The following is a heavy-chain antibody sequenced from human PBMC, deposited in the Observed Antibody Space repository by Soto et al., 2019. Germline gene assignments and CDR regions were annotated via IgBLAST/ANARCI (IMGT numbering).Heavy chain of an antibody. D-gene: IGHD6-13*01. CDR2: ISSDGSSK. V-gene: IGHV3-30*18. J-gene: IGHJ4*02. CDR1: GFTFSNYG. CDR3: AKVVEQQLVRCGLDC. Sequence: QVQLVESGGGVVQPGTSLRLSCAASGFTFSNYGMHWVRQAPGKGLGCVASISSDGSSKYYADSVKGRFTISRDNSKNTLNLEMNSLRVEDTAVYYCAKVVEQQLVRCGLDCWGQGTLVTVSS.